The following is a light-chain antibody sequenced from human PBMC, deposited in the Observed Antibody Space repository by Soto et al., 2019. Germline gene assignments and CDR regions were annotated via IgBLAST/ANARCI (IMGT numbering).Light chain of an antibody. V-gene: IGKV1-9*01. J-gene: IGKJ1*01. CDR2: SAS. CDR1: QSISNF. CDR3: QQYDSIPTT. Sequence: DIQLTQYPSSLSASVGDRVTVTCRASQSISNFLNWYQQKPGQAPKLLISSASNVQSGVPSRFSGSGSGTEFTLTIGSLQPDDFATYYCQQYDSIPTTFGQGTKVDI.